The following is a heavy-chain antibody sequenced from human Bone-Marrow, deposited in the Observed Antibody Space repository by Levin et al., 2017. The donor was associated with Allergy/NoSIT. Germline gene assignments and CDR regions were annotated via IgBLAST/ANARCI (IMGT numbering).Heavy chain of an antibody. Sequence: ASVKVSCKASGYPFTSHYVHWVRQAPGQGFEWMGVIDPPDGKTAYAENFQGRITITRDTSTSTVYLELNSLRSDDTAVYYCAKDPGDFWGQGTLITVSS. J-gene: IGHJ4*02. CDR1: GYPFTSHY. CDR2: IDPPDGKT. CDR3: AKDPGDF. V-gene: IGHV1-46*01.